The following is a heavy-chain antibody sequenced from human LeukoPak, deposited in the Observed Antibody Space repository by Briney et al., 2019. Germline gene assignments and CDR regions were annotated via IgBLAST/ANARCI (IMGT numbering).Heavy chain of an antibody. D-gene: IGHD3-22*01. J-gene: IGHJ4*02. V-gene: IGHV4-59*01. CDR1: GGSISSYY. CDR2: IYYSGST. Sequence: SETLSLTCTVSGGSISSYYWSWIRQPPGKGLEWIGYIYYSGSTNYNPSLKRRGTISVDTSKNQFSLKLSSVTAADTAVYYCARTPYYYDSSGYTGPYFDYWGQGTLVTVSS. CDR3: ARTPYYYDSSGYTGPYFDY.